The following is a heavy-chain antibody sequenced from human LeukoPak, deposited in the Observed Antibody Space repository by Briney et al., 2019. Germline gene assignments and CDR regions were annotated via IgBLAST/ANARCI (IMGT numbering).Heavy chain of an antibody. D-gene: IGHD1-26*01. Sequence: RSSETLSLTCTVSGGSMRSYYWSWIRQPPGKGPEWIGYIYYSGSTNYNPSLKGRVTISVDTSKNHFSLKLSSVTAADTAVYYCARNQLLSFDAFDIWGQGTMVTVSS. CDR3: ARNQLLSFDAFDI. CDR1: GGSMRSYY. J-gene: IGHJ3*02. V-gene: IGHV4-59*08. CDR2: IYYSGST.